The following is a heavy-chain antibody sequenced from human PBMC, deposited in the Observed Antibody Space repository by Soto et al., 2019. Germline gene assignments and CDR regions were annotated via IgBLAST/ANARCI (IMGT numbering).Heavy chain of an antibody. CDR1: GGTFSSYA. CDR2: IIPIFGTT. Sequence: SVKVSCKASGGTFSSYAISWVRQAPGQGLEWMGGIIPIFGTTNYAQKFQGRVTITADESTSTAYMELSSLRSEDTAVYYCAIKMPAIYYFGSWGQGTQVTVSS. D-gene: IGHD2-2*01. J-gene: IGHJ4*02. CDR3: AIKMPAIYYFGS. V-gene: IGHV1-69*13.